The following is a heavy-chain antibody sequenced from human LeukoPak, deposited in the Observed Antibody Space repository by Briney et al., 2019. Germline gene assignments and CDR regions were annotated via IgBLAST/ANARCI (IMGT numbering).Heavy chain of an antibody. Sequence: GGSLRLSCAASGFSFSNSYMSWIRQAPGKGLEWISYISSSTGTIIHYADSVQGRFTISRDNARNSLFLQMTGLRAEDTAVYYCARGQPYYYGSGSSWFDPWGQGTLVTVSS. V-gene: IGHV3-11*01. CDR1: GFSFSNSY. CDR2: ISSSTGTII. D-gene: IGHD3-10*01. J-gene: IGHJ5*02. CDR3: ARGQPYYYGSGSSWFDP.